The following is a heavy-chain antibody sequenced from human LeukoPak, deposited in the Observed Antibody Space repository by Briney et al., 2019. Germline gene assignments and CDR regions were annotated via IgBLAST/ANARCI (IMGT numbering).Heavy chain of an antibody. D-gene: IGHD3-9*01. J-gene: IGHJ5*02. CDR2: INHSGST. V-gene: IGHV4-38-2*02. Sequence: SETLSLTCSISDYSISSGYGYYWGWIRQPPGKGLEWIGEINHSGSTNYNPSLKSRVTISVDTSKNQFSLKLSSVTAADTAVYYCARHSVITIFWGHWFDPWGQGTLVTVSS. CDR1: DYSISSGYGYY. CDR3: ARHSVITIFWGHWFDP.